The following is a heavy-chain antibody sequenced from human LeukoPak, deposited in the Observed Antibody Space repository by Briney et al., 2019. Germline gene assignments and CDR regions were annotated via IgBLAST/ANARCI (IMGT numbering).Heavy chain of an antibody. Sequence: PGGSLRLSCAVSGLTVSSNSMSWVRQAPGKGLEWVSIIYSGGSTYYADSVKGRFTISRDNSKNTLYLQMNSLTAEDTAVYYCARQRIGWYFDYWGQGTLVTVSS. CDR1: GLTVSSNS. V-gene: IGHV3-66*02. D-gene: IGHD6-19*01. J-gene: IGHJ4*02. CDR2: IYSGGST. CDR3: ARQRIGWYFDY.